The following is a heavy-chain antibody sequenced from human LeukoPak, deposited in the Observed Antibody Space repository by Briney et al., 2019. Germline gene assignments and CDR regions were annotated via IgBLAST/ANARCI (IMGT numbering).Heavy chain of an antibody. CDR3: ARVKGGSYYGTAEGFDY. CDR2: ISGSGHST. Sequence: GGSLRLSCAASGFTFSSCAMSWVRQAPGKGLEWVSTISGSGHSTNYADSVKGRFTISRDNAKNTLYLQMNSLRGEDTAVYYCARVKGGSYYGTAEGFDYWGQGTLVTVSS. J-gene: IGHJ4*02. CDR1: GFTFSSCA. D-gene: IGHD1-26*01. V-gene: IGHV3-23*01.